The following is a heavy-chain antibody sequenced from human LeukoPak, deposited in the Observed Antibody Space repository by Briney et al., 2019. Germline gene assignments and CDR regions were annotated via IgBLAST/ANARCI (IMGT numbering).Heavy chain of an antibody. J-gene: IGHJ3*02. D-gene: IGHD1-26*01. CDR2: IYYSGST. Sequence: SETLSLTCTVSGGSISSYYWSWIRQPPGEGLEWIGYIYYSGSTNYNPSLNSRVTISVDTSKNQFSLKLSSVTAADTAVYYCARVIRAGGNSGSYLDAFDIWGQGTMVTVSS. CDR1: GGSISSYY. CDR3: ARVIRAGGNSGSYLDAFDI. V-gene: IGHV4-59*01.